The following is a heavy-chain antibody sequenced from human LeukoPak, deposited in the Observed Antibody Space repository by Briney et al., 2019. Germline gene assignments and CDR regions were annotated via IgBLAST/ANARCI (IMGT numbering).Heavy chain of an antibody. CDR2: MKPNNANT. D-gene: IGHD6-13*01. Sequence: ASVKVSCKASGYTFTSYDINWVRQATGQGREWMGWMKPNNANTGYAQKFQGRLTMTSNTSISTAYMELSSLRSEDTAVYYCARGMTAAGTTSWGQGTLVTVSS. CDR3: ARGMTAAGTTS. J-gene: IGHJ4*02. V-gene: IGHV1-8*01. CDR1: GYTFTSYD.